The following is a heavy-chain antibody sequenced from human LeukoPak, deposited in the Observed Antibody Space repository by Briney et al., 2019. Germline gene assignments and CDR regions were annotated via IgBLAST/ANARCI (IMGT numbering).Heavy chain of an antibody. J-gene: IGHJ4*02. Sequence: PSETPSLTCTVSGGSISSSSYYWGWIRQPPGKGLEWIGTIYYSGSTYYNPSLKSRVTISVDTPKNQFSLKLSSVTAADTAVYYCARKITVWGSYPRHLSPFDYWGQGTLVTVSS. D-gene: IGHD3-16*02. CDR2: IYYSGST. CDR3: ARKITVWGSYPRHLSPFDY. CDR1: GGSISSSSYY. V-gene: IGHV4-39*01.